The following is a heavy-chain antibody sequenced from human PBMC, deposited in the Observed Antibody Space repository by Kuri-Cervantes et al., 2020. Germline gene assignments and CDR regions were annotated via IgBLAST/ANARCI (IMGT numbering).Heavy chain of an antibody. D-gene: IGHD1-1*01. CDR2: MNPYSANT. CDR3: ARGVKERAFDI. CDR1: GYTFTDYD. J-gene: IGHJ3*02. Sequence: ASVKVSCKTSGYTFTDYDINWVRQAPGQGLEWMGWMNPYSANTGYAQKFQGRLTMTRDTSISTAYMELSGLTSEDTAVYYCARGVKERAFDIWGQGTMVTVSS. V-gene: IGHV1-8*01.